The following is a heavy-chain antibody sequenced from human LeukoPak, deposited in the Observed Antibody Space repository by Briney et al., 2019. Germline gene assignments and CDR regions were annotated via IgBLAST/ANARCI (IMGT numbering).Heavy chain of an antibody. CDR3: AKDGGAFLSGSYFH. Sequence: GGSLRLSCAASGFTVSSNYMSWVRQAPGKGLEWVSVIYSGGSTYYADSVKGRFTISRDNSKNTLYLQMNSLRAEDTAVYYCAKDGGAFLSGSYFHWGQGTLVTVSS. D-gene: IGHD3-10*01. CDR2: IYSGGST. J-gene: IGHJ4*02. CDR1: GFTVSSNY. V-gene: IGHV3-66*01.